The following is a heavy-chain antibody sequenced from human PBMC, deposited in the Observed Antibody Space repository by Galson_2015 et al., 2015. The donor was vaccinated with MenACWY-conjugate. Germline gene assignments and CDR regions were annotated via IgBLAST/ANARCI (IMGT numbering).Heavy chain of an antibody. Sequence: CAISGDRVSSNSATWNWIRHSPSRGLEGLGGIYYKSKWYNNYAVSVRSRITINPDTSKNQFSLQLNSMTPDDAAVYYCAGGFGAEYGMNVWGQGTTATVS. J-gene: IGHJ6*02. CDR2: IYYKSKWYN. CDR3: AGGFGAEYGMNV. V-gene: IGHV6-1*01. CDR1: GDRVSSNSAT. D-gene: IGHD6-25*01.